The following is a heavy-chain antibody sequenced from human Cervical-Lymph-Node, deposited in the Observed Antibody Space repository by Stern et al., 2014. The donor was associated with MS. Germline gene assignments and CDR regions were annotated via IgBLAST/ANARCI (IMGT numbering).Heavy chain of an antibody. CDR1: GFSLSRNGVG. CDR3: ARLKFVNTVTTDAFDI. J-gene: IGHJ3*02. CDR2: IHWDDET. Sequence: QITLKESGPTLVKPTQTLTLTCTLSGFSLSRNGVGVGWLRQPPQKALEWLAVIHWDDETHYRSSLKSRLTITKETSKNQVVLTMTNVDPVDTATYYCARLKFVNTVTTDAFDIWGQGTMVTVSS. D-gene: IGHD4-17*01. V-gene: IGHV2-5*02.